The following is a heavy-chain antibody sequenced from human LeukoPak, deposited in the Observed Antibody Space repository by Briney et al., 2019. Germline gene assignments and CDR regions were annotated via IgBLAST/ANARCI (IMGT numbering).Heavy chain of an antibody. D-gene: IGHD3-22*01. CDR1: GYTFTTYG. Sequence: ASVKVSCKASGYTFTTYGLSWVRQAPGQGLEWLGWISTYDDNIKYAQSLQGRLTLTIDTSTSTAYMELRSLTSEDTAVYYCAQDVLDYYDRSQYVTWGQGTRVTVSS. CDR2: ISTYDDNI. CDR3: AQDVLDYYDRSQYVT. J-gene: IGHJ5*02. V-gene: IGHV1-18*01.